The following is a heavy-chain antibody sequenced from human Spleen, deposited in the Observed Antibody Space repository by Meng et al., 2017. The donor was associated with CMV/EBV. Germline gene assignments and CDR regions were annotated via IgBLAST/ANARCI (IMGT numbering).Heavy chain of an antibody. J-gene: IGHJ4*02. CDR1: GFTFSSYG. D-gene: IGHD6-6*01. V-gene: IGHV3-33*06. Sequence: GESLKISCAASGFTFSSYGMHWVRQAPGKGLEWVAVIWYDGSNKYYADSVKGRFTISRDNSKNTLYLQMNSLRAEDTAVYYCAKDRGSSSPLKYYFDYWGQGTLVTVSS. CDR2: IWYDGSNK. CDR3: AKDRGSSSPLKYYFDY.